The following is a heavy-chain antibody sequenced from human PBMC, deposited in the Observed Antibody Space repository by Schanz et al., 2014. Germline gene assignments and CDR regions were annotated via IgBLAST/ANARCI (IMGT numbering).Heavy chain of an antibody. Sequence: EVQLVESGGCLVQPGRSLRLSCAASGFTFDEYGMHWVRQSPGKGPEWVSGISWNSGDIAYADSVKGRFTVSRDNFRNSVFLQMNSLEPGDTALYFCAKDMSIFCSHGLDAWGPGTMVTVSA. V-gene: IGHV3-9*01. CDR3: AKDMSIFCSHGLDA. CDR2: ISWNSGDI. J-gene: IGHJ3*01. CDR1: GFTFDEYG. D-gene: IGHD3-3*01.